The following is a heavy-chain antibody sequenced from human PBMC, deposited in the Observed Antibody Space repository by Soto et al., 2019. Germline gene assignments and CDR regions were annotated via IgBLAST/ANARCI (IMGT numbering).Heavy chain of an antibody. Sequence: VQLVESGGGLLKPGGSLRLSCAASGFTFTNAWMTWVRQAPGKGLEWVGRIKSKTDGGTIDYAAPVKGRFTISRDDSKNTLYLQINSLKTEDTALYYCTTYAGAKVFDCWGQGTLVTVSS. CDR3: TTYAGAKVFDC. D-gene: IGHD1-26*01. V-gene: IGHV3-15*01. CDR2: IKSKTDGGTI. J-gene: IGHJ4*02. CDR1: GFTFTNAW.